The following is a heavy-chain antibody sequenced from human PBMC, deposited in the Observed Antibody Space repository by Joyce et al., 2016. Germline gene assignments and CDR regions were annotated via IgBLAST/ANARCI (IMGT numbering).Heavy chain of an antibody. Sequence: EVQVAEYGGGLVKPGGSIRRSCAAFGFTFNVAWMNWVGQAPGKGLEWVGRIKSKTSGETTEYAAPVKGRFTISRDDSKNTVSLQMNGLRTEDTAVYFCAADVAEVGFGELDHWGQGTLVTVSS. CDR3: AADVAEVGFGELDH. D-gene: IGHD3-10*01. V-gene: IGHV3-15*01. J-gene: IGHJ4*02. CDR2: IKSKTSGETT. CDR1: GFTFNVAW.